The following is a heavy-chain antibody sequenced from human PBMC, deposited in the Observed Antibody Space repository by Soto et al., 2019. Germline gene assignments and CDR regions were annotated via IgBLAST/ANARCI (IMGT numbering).Heavy chain of an antibody. V-gene: IGHV4-31*03. J-gene: IGHJ4*02. D-gene: IGHD2-8*01. Sequence: QVQLQDSGPGLVKPSQTLTLTCSVSGGSIDTGGFYWSWARQLPGKGLKWIGYIYYTGAAYYNPALKGRVVISLDTSANQFSLSLTSLTAADTAVYYCASGTFNDIAFDSWGQGRLVTVSS. CDR1: GGSIDTGGFY. CDR3: ASGTFNDIAFDS. CDR2: IYYTGAA.